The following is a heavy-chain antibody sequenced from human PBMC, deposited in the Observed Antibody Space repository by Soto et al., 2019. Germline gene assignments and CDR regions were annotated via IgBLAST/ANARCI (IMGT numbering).Heavy chain of an antibody. Sequence: PGGSLRLSCAASGFSFNNAWLHWVRQAPGKGLEWVGRVKSRADGATRDYAAPVKGRFTISRDDSQKVWYLQMNSLKVEDTAVYFCTTGLGRAFDIWGQGAMVTVSS. CDR3: TTGLGRAFDI. CDR2: VKSRADGATR. CDR1: GFSFNNAW. D-gene: IGHD3-10*01. J-gene: IGHJ3*02. V-gene: IGHV3-15*07.